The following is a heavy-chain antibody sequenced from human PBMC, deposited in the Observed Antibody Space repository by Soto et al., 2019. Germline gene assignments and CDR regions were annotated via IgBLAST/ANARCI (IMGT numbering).Heavy chain of an antibody. D-gene: IGHD3-10*01. CDR3: VRLPRVRGVVNAVKG. Sequence: ELLEVWFKGSGYWFTVYRIGRVRQTRGSGLDWMGVIYPGASDTKYSPSFHGKITISSAKSSSTAYLKWSRRNASDTAMYFCVRLPRVRGVVNAVKGWGQGTMVTVSS. CDR2: IYPGASDT. CDR1: GYWFTVYR. J-gene: IGHJ3*01. V-gene: IGHV5-51*01.